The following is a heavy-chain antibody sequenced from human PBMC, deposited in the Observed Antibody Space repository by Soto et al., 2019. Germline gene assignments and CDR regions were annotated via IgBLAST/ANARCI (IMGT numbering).Heavy chain of an antibody. CDR2: INPSGGST. CDR3: ARGRVVYCSGGSCYSVYYFDY. Sequence: GASVKVSCKASGYTFTSYYMHWVRQAPGQGLEWMGIINPSGGSTSYAQKFQGRVTMSRDTSTSTIYMELSSLRSEDTAVYYCARGRVVYCSGGSCYSVYYFDYWGQGSLVTVSS. J-gene: IGHJ4*02. CDR1: GYTFTSYY. V-gene: IGHV1-46*03. D-gene: IGHD2-15*01.